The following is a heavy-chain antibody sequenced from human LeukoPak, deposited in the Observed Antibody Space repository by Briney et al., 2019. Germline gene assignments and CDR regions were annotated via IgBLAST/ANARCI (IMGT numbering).Heavy chain of an antibody. CDR2: IIPIFGTA. CDR3: LRTTVLYYYYYFTDV. V-gene: IGHV1-69*05. CDR1: GDTFISYS. D-gene: IGHD1/OR15-1a*01. Sequence: SVKVSCMASGDTFISYSISWVRQAPGQRLEWMGGIIPIFGTANYAQKVQGRFTVTTDASTSTPNMERSSLRSEDTAVYCLLRTTVLYYYYYFTDV. J-gene: IGHJ6*03.